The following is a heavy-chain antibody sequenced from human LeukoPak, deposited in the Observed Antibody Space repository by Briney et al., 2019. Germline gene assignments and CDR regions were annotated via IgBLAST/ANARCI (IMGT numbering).Heavy chain of an antibody. Sequence: GGSLRLSCAASGSTYSSYAMSWVRQAPGMGLEWVSGISGRGATTYYADSIKGRFTISRDNSKNTLYLQMNSLRAEDTAVYYCARGSESSGWSPFDYWGQGTLLTVSS. CDR1: GSTYSSYA. J-gene: IGHJ4*02. D-gene: IGHD6-19*01. CDR3: ARGSESSGWSPFDY. V-gene: IGHV3-23*01. CDR2: ISGRGATT.